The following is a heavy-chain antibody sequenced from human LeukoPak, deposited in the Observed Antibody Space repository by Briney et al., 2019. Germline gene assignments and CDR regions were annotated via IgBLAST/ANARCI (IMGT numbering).Heavy chain of an antibody. CDR1: GFTFSSND. Sequence: GRSLRLSCAGSGFTFSSNDMSLVRQPPGKGLEWVSYISITSKTIKYADSVKGRFTISRDNAKNSLYLQMNSLRDEDTAVYYCARLVGSRSCSGGTCYSDYWGQGTLVTVSS. CDR3: ARLVGSRSCSGGTCYSDY. CDR2: ISITSKTI. V-gene: IGHV3-48*02. J-gene: IGHJ4*02. D-gene: IGHD2-15*01.